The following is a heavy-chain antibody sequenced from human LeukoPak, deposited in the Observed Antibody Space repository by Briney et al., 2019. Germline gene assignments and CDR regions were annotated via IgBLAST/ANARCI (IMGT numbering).Heavy chain of an antibody. J-gene: IGHJ6*04. D-gene: IGHD3-10*02. V-gene: IGHV3-7*01. CDR1: GFTFTTYW. CDR2: INQDGTEK. CDR3: AELGITMIGGV. Sequence: SGGSLRLSCAASGFTFTTYWMSWVRQAPGKGLEWVANINQDGTEKYYVDSVKGRFTISRDDAKRSLYLQMNSLRAEDTAVYYCAELGITMIGGVWGKGTTVTISS.